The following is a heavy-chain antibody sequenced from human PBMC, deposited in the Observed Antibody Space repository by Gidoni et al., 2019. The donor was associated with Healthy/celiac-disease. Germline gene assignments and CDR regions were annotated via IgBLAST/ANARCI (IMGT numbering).Heavy chain of an antibody. Sequence: QVQLQESGPGLVTPSETLSLTCTVSGGSISSYYWSWIRQPAGKGLEWIGRIYTSGSTKYNPSLKSRVTMSVDTSKNQFSLKLSSVTAADTAVYYCARVQSSAGDGYNLDYYYGMDVWGQGTTVTVSS. CDR3: ARVQSSAGDGYNLDYYYGMDV. V-gene: IGHV4-4*07. CDR1: GGSISSYY. CDR2: IYTSGST. J-gene: IGHJ6*02. D-gene: IGHD5-12*01.